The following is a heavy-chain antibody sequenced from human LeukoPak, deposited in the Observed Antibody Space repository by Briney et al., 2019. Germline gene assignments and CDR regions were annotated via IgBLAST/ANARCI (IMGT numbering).Heavy chain of an antibody. J-gene: IGHJ6*03. CDR2: IYYSGST. D-gene: IGHD2-15*01. Sequence: PSETLSLTCTVSGGSISSSSYYWGWIRQPPGKGLERIGSIYYSGSTYYNPSLKSRVTISVDTSKNQFSLKLSSVTAADTAVYYCARHAGRYCSGGSCYGHYYYYYYMDVWGKGTTVTVSS. V-gene: IGHV4-39*01. CDR1: GGSISSSSYY. CDR3: ARHAGRYCSGGSCYGHYYYYYYMDV.